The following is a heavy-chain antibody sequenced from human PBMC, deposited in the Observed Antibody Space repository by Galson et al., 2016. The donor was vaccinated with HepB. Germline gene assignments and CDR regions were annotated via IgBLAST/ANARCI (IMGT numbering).Heavy chain of an antibody. Sequence: SLRLSCAASGFTFSNSGMHWVRQAPGKGLEWVAVIYYDGGNKYYADSVKGRFTISRDNFKNTVYLQMNSLRDEDTAVYYCARGRTGRDSLYYLWGGYYKGVHYYGVDVWGQGTTVTVS. V-gene: IGHV3-33*01. CDR2: IYYDGGNK. CDR1: GFTFSNSG. J-gene: IGHJ6*02. D-gene: IGHD3-3*01. CDR3: ARGRTGRDSLYYLWGGYYKGVHYYGVDV.